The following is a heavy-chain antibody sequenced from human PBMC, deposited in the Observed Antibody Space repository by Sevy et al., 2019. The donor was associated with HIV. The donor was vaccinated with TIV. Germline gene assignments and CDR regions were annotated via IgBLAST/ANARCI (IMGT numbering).Heavy chain of an antibody. V-gene: IGHV3-23*01. CDR3: AIEWTQLSDWYGELDY. CDR2: ISISGIKT. J-gene: IGHJ4*02. D-gene: IGHD6-19*01. Sequence: GGSLRLSCAASGFTFSNYAMSWVRQAPGKGLEWVSSISISGIKTYYADSVKGRLTISRDNSKNTLYLQMNSLRADDTAVYYCAIEWTQLSDWYGELDYWGQGSLVTVSS. CDR1: GFTFSNYA.